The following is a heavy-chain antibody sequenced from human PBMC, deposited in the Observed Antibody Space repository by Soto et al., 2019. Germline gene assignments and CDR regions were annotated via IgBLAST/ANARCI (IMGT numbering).Heavy chain of an antibody. Sequence: QVQLVESGGGVVQPGRSLRLSCAASGFTFSSYGMHWVRQAPGKGLEWVAVISHDGSNKYFADSVKGRFTISRDNSQNTLYLQMNSLRAEDTAVYYCANHLLAVAGYLHGRDVWGQRTTVTVSS. CDR2: ISHDGSNK. CDR1: GFTFSSYG. CDR3: ANHLLAVAGYLHGRDV. V-gene: IGHV3-30*18. J-gene: IGHJ6*02. D-gene: IGHD6-19*01.